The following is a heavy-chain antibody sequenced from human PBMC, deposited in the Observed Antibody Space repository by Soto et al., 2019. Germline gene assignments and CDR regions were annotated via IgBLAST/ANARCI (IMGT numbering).Heavy chain of an antibody. Sequence: PGGSLRLSCAASGFTFSSYSMSWVRQAPWKGLEWVSAISGSGVSTYYADSVKGRFTISRDNSKKTLYLQMNSLRAEDTAVYYCAKNDYGSANFDYLGQGTLLTVCS. V-gene: IGHV3-23*01. CDR1: GFTFSSYS. CDR2: ISGSGVST. CDR3: AKNDYGSANFDY. D-gene: IGHD3-10*01. J-gene: IGHJ4*02.